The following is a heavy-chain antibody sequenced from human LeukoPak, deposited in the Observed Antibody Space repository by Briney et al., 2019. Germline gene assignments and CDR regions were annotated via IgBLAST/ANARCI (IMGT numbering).Heavy chain of an antibody. CDR1: GGSISSYY. D-gene: IGHD6-13*01. CDR2: IYYSGST. J-gene: IGHJ5*02. CDR3: ARGYSSSWFKFDP. V-gene: IGHV4-59*01. Sequence: SETLSLTCTVSGGSISSYYWSWIRQPPGKGLEWIGYIYYSGSTNYNPSLKSRVTISVDTSKNQFSLKLSSVAAADTAVYYCARGYSSSWFKFDPWGQGTLVTVSS.